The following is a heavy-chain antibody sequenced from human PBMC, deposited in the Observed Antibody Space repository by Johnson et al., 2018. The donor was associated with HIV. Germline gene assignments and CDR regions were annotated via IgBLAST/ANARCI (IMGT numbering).Heavy chain of an antibody. CDR1: GFTFSSYW. V-gene: IGHV3-7*01. CDR3: ARDHEMATIGDAFDI. D-gene: IGHD5-24*01. CDR2: IKQDGSEK. J-gene: IGHJ3*02. Sequence: VQLVESGGGVIQPGGSLRLSCAASGFTFSSYWMSWVRQAPGKGLEWVANIKQDGSEKYYVDSVKGRFTISRDNANNSLYLQMNSLRAEDTAVYYCARDHEMATIGDAFDIWGQGTMVTVSS.